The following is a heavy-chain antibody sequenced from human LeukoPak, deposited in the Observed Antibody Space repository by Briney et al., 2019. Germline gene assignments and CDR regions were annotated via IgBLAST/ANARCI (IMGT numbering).Heavy chain of an antibody. D-gene: IGHD4-17*01. CDR3: AKGDSDYGDYVGFDY. V-gene: IGHV3-15*01. J-gene: IGHJ4*02. Sequence: PGGSLRLSCAASGFTFSNAWMSWVRQAPGKGLEWVGRIKSKTDGGTTYYADSVKGRFTISRDNSKNTLYLQMNSLRVEDTAVYYCAKGDSDYGDYVGFDYWGQGTLVTVSS. CDR2: IKSKTDGGTT. CDR1: GFTFSNAW.